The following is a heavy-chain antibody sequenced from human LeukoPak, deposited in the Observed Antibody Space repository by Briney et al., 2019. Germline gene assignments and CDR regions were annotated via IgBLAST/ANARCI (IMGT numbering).Heavy chain of an antibody. V-gene: IGHV4-59*01. CDR1: GGSISSYY. J-gene: IGHJ4*02. Sequence: SGTLSLTCAVSGGSISSYYWSWIRQSPGRGLEYIGHIYYNGRTDYNPSLKSRVTISVDTSRNQFSLKLNSVTAADTAVYFCARWYCSRGTCYYLDYWGQGTLVTVSS. CDR2: IYYNGRT. D-gene: IGHD2-2*01. CDR3: ARWYCSRGTCYYLDY.